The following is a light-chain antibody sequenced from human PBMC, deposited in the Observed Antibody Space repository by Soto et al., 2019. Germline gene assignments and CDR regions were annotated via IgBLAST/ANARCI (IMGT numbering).Light chain of an antibody. CDR2: RNN. CDR3: AAWDDSLSGYV. CDR1: SSNIGSNY. J-gene: IGLJ1*01. V-gene: IGLV1-47*01. Sequence: QTVVTQPPSASGTTGQRVTISCSGSSSNIGSNYVYWYQQLPGTAPKLLIYRNNQRPSGVPDRFSGSKSGTSASLAISGLRSEDEADYYCAAWDDSLSGYVFGTGTKVTVL.